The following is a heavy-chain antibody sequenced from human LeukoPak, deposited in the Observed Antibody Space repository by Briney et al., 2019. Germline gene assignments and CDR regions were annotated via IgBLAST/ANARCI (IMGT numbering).Heavy chain of an antibody. Sequence: PSETLSLTCTVSGGSISSYYWNWIRQPPGKGLEWIGYIYYSGSTNYNPSLKSRVTISVDTSKNQFSLKLSSVTAADTAVYYCARGTRGLTGEGSYYYYYMDVWGKGTTVTVSS. CDR3: ARGTRGLTGEGSYYYYYMDV. V-gene: IGHV4-59*01. CDR2: IYYSGST. J-gene: IGHJ6*03. D-gene: IGHD3-9*01. CDR1: GGSISSYY.